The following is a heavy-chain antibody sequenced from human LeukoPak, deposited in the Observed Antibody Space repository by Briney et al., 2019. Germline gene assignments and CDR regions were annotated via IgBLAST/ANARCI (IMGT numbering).Heavy chain of an antibody. V-gene: IGHV4-59*01. CDR1: GGSISSYY. CDR2: IYYSGST. Sequence: SETLSLTCTVSGGSISSYYWSWIRQPPGKGLEWIGYIYYSGSTNYNPSLKSRVTIAVDTSKNQFSLKLSSVTAADTAVYYCARDRGDAFDIWGQGTMVTVSS. CDR3: ARDRGDAFDI. J-gene: IGHJ3*02.